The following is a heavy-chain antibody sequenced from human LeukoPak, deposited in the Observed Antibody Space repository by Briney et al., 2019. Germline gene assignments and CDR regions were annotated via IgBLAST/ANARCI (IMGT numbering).Heavy chain of an antibody. D-gene: IGHD3-3*01. CDR3: ARALSSYWDY. CDR2: ISYSGST. CDR1: GGSISSYY. Sequence: SETLSLTCTVSGGSISSYYWSWIRQPPGEGLEWIGYISYSGSTNYNPSLKSRVTISVDTSKNQFSLKLSSVTAADTAVYYCARALSSYWDYWGQGTLVTVSS. J-gene: IGHJ4*02. V-gene: IGHV4-59*01.